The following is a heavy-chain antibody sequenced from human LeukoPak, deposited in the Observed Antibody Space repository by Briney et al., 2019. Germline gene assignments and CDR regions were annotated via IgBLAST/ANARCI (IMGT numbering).Heavy chain of an antibody. Sequence: PGGSLRLSCAASGFTFSSYAMHWVRQAPGKGLEWVAVISYDGNHKYYADSVKGRFTISRDNSKNTLYLQMNGLRADDTAVYYCAKGYDYRSGAGSFDYWGQGTLVTVSS. D-gene: IGHD3-10*01. J-gene: IGHJ4*02. V-gene: IGHV3-30*04. CDR3: AKGYDYRSGAGSFDY. CDR1: GFTFSSYA. CDR2: ISYDGNHK.